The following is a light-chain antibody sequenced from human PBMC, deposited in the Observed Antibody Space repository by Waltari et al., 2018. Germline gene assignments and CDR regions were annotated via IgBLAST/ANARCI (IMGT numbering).Light chain of an antibody. CDR3: SSYAGSTYYV. CDR1: SSDVGGYNY. Sequence: QSALTQPPSASGSPGQSVTISCTGTSSDVGGYNYVSWYQQHPGKAPKLMIYEVSKRPYGVPGRFAGSKSGNTASLTVSGLQAEDEADYYCSSYAGSTYYVFGTGTKVTVL. CDR2: EVS. J-gene: IGLJ1*01. V-gene: IGLV2-8*01.